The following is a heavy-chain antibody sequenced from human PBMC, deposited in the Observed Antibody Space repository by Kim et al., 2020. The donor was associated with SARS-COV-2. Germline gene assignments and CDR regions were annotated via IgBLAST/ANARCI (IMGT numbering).Heavy chain of an antibody. V-gene: IGHV3-33*01. CDR1: GFTFSSYG. CDR2: IWYDGSNK. Sequence: GGSLRLSCAASGFTFSSYGMHWVRQAPGKGLEWVAVIWYDGSNKYYADSVKGRFTISRDNSKNTLYLQMNSLRAEDTAVYYCARPEYSSRAFYYYYGMDVWGQGTTVTVSS. J-gene: IGHJ6*02. CDR3: ARPEYSSRAFYYYYGMDV. D-gene: IGHD6-6*01.